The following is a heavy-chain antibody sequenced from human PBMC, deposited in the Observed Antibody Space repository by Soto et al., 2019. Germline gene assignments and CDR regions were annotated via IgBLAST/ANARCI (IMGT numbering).Heavy chain of an antibody. V-gene: IGHV4-59*01. Sequence: SETLSLTCTVSGGSISSYYWSWVRQPPGKGLEWIGYVYYNRNTNYYPSLKSRVTISVDTSKNQFSLNLSSVTAADTAVYYCARILLDSGGEFDYWGQGTLVTVS. CDR2: VYYNRNT. CDR1: GGSISSYY. D-gene: IGHD2-15*01. J-gene: IGHJ4*02. CDR3: ARILLDSGGEFDY.